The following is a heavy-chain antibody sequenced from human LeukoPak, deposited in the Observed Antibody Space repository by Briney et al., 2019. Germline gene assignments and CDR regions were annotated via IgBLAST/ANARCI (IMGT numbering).Heavy chain of an antibody. CDR2: ISYDGSNK. CDR3: AKDRLASPWQLAGYFDY. J-gene: IGHJ4*02. CDR1: GFTFSSYG. D-gene: IGHD6-6*01. V-gene: IGHV3-30*18. Sequence: GRSLRLSCAASGFTFSSYGMHWVRQAPGKGLEWVAVISYDGSNKYYADSVKGRFTISRDNSKNTLYLQMNSLRAEDTAVYYCAKDRLASPWQLAGYFDYWGQGTLVTVSS.